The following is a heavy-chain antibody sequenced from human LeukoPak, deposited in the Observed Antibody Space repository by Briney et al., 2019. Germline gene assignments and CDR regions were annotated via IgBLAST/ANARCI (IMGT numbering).Heavy chain of an antibody. J-gene: IGHJ6*02. Sequence: GGSLRLSCAASGFTFSSYAMHWVRQAPGKGLEWVAVISYDGSNKYYADSVKGRFTISRDNSKNTLYLQMNSLRAEDTAVYYCAKNRRQQLPYYYGMDVWGQGTTVTVSS. CDR2: ISYDGSNK. D-gene: IGHD6-13*01. CDR3: AKNRRQQLPYYYGMDV. V-gene: IGHV3-30-3*02. CDR1: GFTFSSYA.